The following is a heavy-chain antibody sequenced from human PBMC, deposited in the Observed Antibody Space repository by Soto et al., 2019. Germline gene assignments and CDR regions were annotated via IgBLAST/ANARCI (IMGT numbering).Heavy chain of an antibody. CDR1: GGSISSYY. D-gene: IGHD2-15*01. Sequence: SETLSLTCTVSGGSISSYYWSWIRQPPGKGLEWIGYIYYSGSTNYNPSLKSRVTISVDTSKNQFSLKLSSVTAADTAVYYCARSCSGGSCDDAFDIWGQGTMVTVS. CDR3: ARSCSGGSCDDAFDI. J-gene: IGHJ3*02. V-gene: IGHV4-59*08. CDR2: IYYSGST.